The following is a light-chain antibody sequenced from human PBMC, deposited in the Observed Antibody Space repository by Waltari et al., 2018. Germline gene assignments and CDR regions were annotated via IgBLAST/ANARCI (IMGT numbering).Light chain of an antibody. V-gene: IGLV4-69*01. CDR3: QTWDPDTVV. Sequence: QLAVTQSPSASASLGASVKLTCTLSSEHSAYAIAWHQHQPEKGPRCLMKIDGGGGQTKGDGIPDRFSGFSAGAERYLTISSLQYEDEAAYYCQTWDPDTVVFGGGTKLTV. J-gene: IGLJ2*01. CDR1: SEHSAYA. CDR2: IDGGGGQ.